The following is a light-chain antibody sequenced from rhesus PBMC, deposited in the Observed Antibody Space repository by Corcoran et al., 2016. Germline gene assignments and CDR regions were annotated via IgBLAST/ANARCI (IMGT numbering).Light chain of an antibody. Sequence: DIQMTQSPSSLSASVGDRVTITCRASQGITNDLAWYQQTPGETPKLLIYEASSLQSGIPSRFSGSGYGTDFTLTISSLQSEDFATYYCQHYYSIPPTFGGGTKVEIK. J-gene: IGKJ4*01. CDR3: QHYYSIPPT. V-gene: IGKV1-25*01. CDR1: QGITND. CDR2: EAS.